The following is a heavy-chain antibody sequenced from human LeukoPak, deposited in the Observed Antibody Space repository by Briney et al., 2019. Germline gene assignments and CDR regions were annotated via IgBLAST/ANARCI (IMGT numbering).Heavy chain of an antibody. V-gene: IGHV4-61*02. J-gene: IGHJ5*02. CDR3: ARESYDPLGGGFDWFDP. Sequence: SQTLSLTCTVSGGSISSGSYYWSWIRQPAGKGLEWIGRIYTSGSTNYNPSLKSRVTISVDTSKNQFSLKLSSVTAADTAVYYCARESYDPLGGGFDWFDPWGQGTLVTVSS. CDR1: GGSISSGSYY. CDR2: IYTSGST. D-gene: IGHD5-12*01.